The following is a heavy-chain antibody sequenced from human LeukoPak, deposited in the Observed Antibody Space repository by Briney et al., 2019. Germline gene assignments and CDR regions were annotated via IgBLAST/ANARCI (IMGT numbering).Heavy chain of an antibody. Sequence: GGSLRLSCAASGFTLSKYGMHWVRQAPGKGLEWVAVFWAHGRSQYYSDSVKGRFSISRGTSRSTVYLHMNSLRAEDTAVYYCARDDDTTSHYSLFQYWGQGTLVTVSS. CDR1: GFTLSKYG. CDR3: ARDDDTTSHYSLFQY. V-gene: IGHV3-33*01. CDR2: FWAHGRSQ. J-gene: IGHJ4*02. D-gene: IGHD3-22*01.